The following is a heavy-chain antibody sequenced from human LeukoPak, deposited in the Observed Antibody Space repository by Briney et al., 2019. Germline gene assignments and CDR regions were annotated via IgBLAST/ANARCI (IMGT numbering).Heavy chain of an antibody. V-gene: IGHV1-69*13. CDR1: GGTFSSYA. D-gene: IGHD3-10*01. CDR3: ARVPLDDASRHYYPH. J-gene: IGHJ1*01. Sequence: SVKVSCKASGGTFSSYAISWVRQAPGQGLGWMGGIIPIFGTTNYAQKFQGRVTITADESTSTAYMELSSLRSEDTAVYYCARVPLDDASRHYYPHWGQGTLVTVSS. CDR2: IIPIFGTT.